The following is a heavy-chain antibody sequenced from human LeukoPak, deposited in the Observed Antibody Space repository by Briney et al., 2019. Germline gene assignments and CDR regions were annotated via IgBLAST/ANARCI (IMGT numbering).Heavy chain of an antibody. D-gene: IGHD3-10*01. CDR3: ARDSAGGAFDI. Sequence: GGSLRLSCAASGFTFSSYSMNWVRQAPGKGLEWVSSISSSSSYIYYADSVKGRFTISRDNAKNSLYLQMNSLRAEDTAVYYCARDSAGGAFDIWGQGTMVTVSS. V-gene: IGHV3-21*01. J-gene: IGHJ3*02. CDR2: ISSSSSYI. CDR1: GFTFSSYS.